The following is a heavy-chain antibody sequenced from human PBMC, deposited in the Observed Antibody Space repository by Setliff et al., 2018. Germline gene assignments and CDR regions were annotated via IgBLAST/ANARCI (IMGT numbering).Heavy chain of an antibody. CDR1: GDSISSSSYY. D-gene: IGHD2-15*01. Sequence: KASETLSLTCSVSGDSISSSSYYWGWIRQPPGKGLEWIGSINYSGITYYSPSLKSRGIVSVDTSKNQFSLKLSSVTSADTAVYYCARLPGYCNGGNCYGYYTFDIWGQGTMVTVSS. CDR2: INYSGIT. CDR3: ARLPGYCNGGNCYGYYTFDI. V-gene: IGHV4-39*01. J-gene: IGHJ3*02.